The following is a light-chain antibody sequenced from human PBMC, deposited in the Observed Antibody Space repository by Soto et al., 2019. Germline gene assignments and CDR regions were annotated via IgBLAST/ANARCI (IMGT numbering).Light chain of an antibody. CDR3: QQYNDWPLS. V-gene: IGKV3-15*01. Sequence: EIVMTQSPATLSVSPGERATHSCRASHNINTNLAWYQQKPGQAPRLLIYGSSTRATGIPVRFSGSGSGTDFTVTISSLQSEDSAVYYCQQYNDWPLSFGGGTKVEIK. J-gene: IGKJ4*01. CDR1: HNINTN. CDR2: GSS.